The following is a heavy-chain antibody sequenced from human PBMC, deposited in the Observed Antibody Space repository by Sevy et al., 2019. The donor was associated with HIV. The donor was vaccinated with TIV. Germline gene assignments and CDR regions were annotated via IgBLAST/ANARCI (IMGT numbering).Heavy chain of an antibody. CDR3: VRGTTFYDFWTGGDY. Sequence: ASVKVSCKASGYTFTNYAISWVRQAPGQGLEWMGWISGFNGDTKNAEKFPGRFTMTTDTSTKTAYMDLRSLRSDDTAVYYCVRGTTFYDFWTGGDYWVQGTLVTVSS. J-gene: IGHJ4*02. V-gene: IGHV1-18*01. D-gene: IGHD3-3*01. CDR2: ISGFNGDT. CDR1: GYTFTNYA.